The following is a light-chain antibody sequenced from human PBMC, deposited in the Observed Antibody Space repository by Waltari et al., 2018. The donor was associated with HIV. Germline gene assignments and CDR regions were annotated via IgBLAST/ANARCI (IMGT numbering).Light chain of an antibody. CDR3: QHYSNTPWT. CDR1: QNINNNY. Sequence: EIVLTQSPATPSLSPGERATLSCGASQNINNNYLAWYQQKPGLAPRLLIYDTSNRATGIPDRFTGSGSGTDFTLTISRLEPEDFAVYYCQHYSNTPWTFGQGTKVEVK. V-gene: IGKV3D-20*01. CDR2: DTS. J-gene: IGKJ1*01.